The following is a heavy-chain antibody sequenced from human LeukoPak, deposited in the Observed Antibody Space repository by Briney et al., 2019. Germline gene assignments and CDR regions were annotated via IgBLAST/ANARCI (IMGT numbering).Heavy chain of an antibody. V-gene: IGHV4-30-2*01. J-gene: IGHJ5*02. CDR1: GGSISSGGHY. CDR2: IYHSGST. CDR3: ASWKYYYDSSGYYL. D-gene: IGHD3-22*01. Sequence: PSQTLSLTCTVSGGSISSGGHYWSWIRQPPGKGLEWIGYIYHSGSTYYNPSLKSRVTISVDTSKNQFSLKLSSVTAADTAAYYCASWKYYYDSSGYYLWGQGTLVTVSS.